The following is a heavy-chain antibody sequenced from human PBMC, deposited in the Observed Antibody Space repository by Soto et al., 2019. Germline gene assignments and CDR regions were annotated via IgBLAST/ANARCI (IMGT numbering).Heavy chain of an antibody. CDR1: DSTVSRDW. D-gene: IGHD1-26*01. V-gene: IGHV3-7*04. CDR3: SGGVGDAF. Sequence: EVHLVESGGGLVQTGGSLRLSCAIFDSTVSRDWRNWVRQAPGKGLEWVAHINQDGSEKYYVDSVKGRFTISRDNAKKSLYLQMNSLRPADTAMYYCSGGVGDAFWGQGTLVTVSS. J-gene: IGHJ4*02. CDR2: INQDGSEK.